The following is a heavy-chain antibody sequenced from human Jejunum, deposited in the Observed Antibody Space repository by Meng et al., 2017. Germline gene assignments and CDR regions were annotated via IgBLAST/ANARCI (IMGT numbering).Heavy chain of an antibody. Sequence: GGSLRLSCAASGFTFSTYAMNWVRQAPGKGLEWLSSISDSSAYIYYADSVKGRFTVSRDNAKNSLFLQLSSLGVDDTAVYYCARAYSGTYYAHAFDIWGQGTLVTVSS. D-gene: IGHD1-26*01. CDR3: ARAYSGTYYAHAFDI. V-gene: IGHV3-21*01. CDR2: ISDSSAYI. J-gene: IGHJ3*02. CDR1: GFTFSTYA.